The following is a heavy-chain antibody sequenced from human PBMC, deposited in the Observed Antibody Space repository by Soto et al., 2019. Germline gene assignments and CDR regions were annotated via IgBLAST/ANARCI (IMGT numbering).Heavy chain of an antibody. Sequence: GASMKVSCKASGGTFSSYAISWVRQAPGQGLEWMGGIIPIFGTANYAQKFQGRVTITADESTSTAYMELSSLRSEDTAVYYCARVARAPKSGYKNNWFDPWGQGTLVTVS. J-gene: IGHJ5*02. V-gene: IGHV1-69*13. D-gene: IGHD3-22*01. CDR2: IIPIFGTA. CDR3: ARVARAPKSGYKNNWFDP. CDR1: GGTFSSYA.